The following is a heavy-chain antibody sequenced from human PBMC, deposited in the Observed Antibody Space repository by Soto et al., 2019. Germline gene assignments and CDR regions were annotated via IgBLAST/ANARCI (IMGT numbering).Heavy chain of an antibody. Sequence: QVQLQESGPGLVKPSQTLSLTCTGSGGSISSGDYYWRWIRQPPGKGLEWVGYIDYSGSTYYNPSLKSRVTISVDTSKNQFSLKLSSVTAADTAVYYCARAYYYDSSGYTGYFDYWGQGTLVTVSS. V-gene: IGHV4-30-4*01. D-gene: IGHD3-22*01. CDR1: GGSISSGDYY. CDR2: IDYSGST. CDR3: ARAYYYDSSGYTGYFDY. J-gene: IGHJ4*02.